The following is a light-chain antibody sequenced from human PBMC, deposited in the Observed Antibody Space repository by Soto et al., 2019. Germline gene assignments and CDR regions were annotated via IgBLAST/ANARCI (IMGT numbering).Light chain of an antibody. Sequence: QSALTQPASVSGSPGQSITISCTGTSSDVGGYNYVSWYQQHPGKAPKLMIYEVSNRPSGVSNRFSGSKSSNTASLTISGLQAEDEADYYCSSYTSSSTLAVFGGGTQLTVL. J-gene: IGLJ7*01. CDR2: EVS. CDR3: SSYTSSSTLAV. V-gene: IGLV2-14*01. CDR1: SSDVGGYNY.